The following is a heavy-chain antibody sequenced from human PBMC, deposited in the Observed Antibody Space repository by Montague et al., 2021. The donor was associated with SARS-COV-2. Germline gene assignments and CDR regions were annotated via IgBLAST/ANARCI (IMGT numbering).Heavy chain of an antibody. CDR3: ARGYDFWSGGYYYYYGMDV. D-gene: IGHD3-3*01. CDR2: ISSSSSYI. J-gene: IGHJ6*02. Sequence: SLRLSCAASGFTFSSYSMNWVRQAPGKGLEWVSSISSSSSYIYYADSVXGRFAISRDNAKNSLYLQMNSLRAEDRAVYYCARGYDFWSGGYYYYYGMDVWGQGTTVTVSS. V-gene: IGHV3-21*01. CDR1: GFTFSSYS.